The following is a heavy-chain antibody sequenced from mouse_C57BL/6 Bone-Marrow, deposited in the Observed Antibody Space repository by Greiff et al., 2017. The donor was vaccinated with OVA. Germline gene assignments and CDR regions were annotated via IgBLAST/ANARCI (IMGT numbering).Heavy chain of an antibody. J-gene: IGHJ2*01. V-gene: IGHV1-62-3*01. Sequence: QVQLQQPGAELVKPGASVKLSCKASGYTFTSYWMHWVKQRPGRGLEWIGRIDPNSGGTKYNEKFKGKATLTADKSSSTAYMELRSLTSEDSAVYFCGHWERGDYWGQGTTLTVSS. CDR3: GHWERGDY. D-gene: IGHD4-1*01. CDR1: GYTFTSYW. CDR2: IDPNSGGT.